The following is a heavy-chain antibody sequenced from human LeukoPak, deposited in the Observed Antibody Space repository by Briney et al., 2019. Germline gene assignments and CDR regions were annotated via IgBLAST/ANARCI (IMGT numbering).Heavy chain of an antibody. Sequence: HPGGSLRLSCAASGFTFSSYAMHWVRQAPGKGLEWVAVISYDGSNKYFADSVKGRFTISRDNSKNTLYLQMNSLRTEDTTVYYCARTQHSSLMGRGVMDYWGQGTLVTVSS. V-gene: IGHV3-30*03. J-gene: IGHJ4*02. CDR1: GFTFSSYA. D-gene: IGHD3-10*01. CDR2: ISYDGSNK. CDR3: ARTQHSSLMGRGVMDY.